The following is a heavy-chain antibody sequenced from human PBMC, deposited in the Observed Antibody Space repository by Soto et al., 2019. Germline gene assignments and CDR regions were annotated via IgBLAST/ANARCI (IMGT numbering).Heavy chain of an antibody. CDR3: ARRPHNYYDSSGYYSVGAFDI. CDR1: GYSFTSYW. CDR2: IDPSDSYI. V-gene: IGHV5-10-1*01. Sequence: PGESLKISCKGSGYSFTSYWISWVRQMPGKGLEWMGRIDPSDSYINYSPSFQGHVTISADKSISTAYLQWGSLKASDTAMYYCARRPHNYYDSSGYYSVGAFDIWGQGTMVTVSS. J-gene: IGHJ3*02. D-gene: IGHD3-22*01.